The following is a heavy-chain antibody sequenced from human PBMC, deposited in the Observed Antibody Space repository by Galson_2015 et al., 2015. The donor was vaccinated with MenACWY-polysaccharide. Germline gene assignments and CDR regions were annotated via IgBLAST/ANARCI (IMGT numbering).Heavy chain of an antibody. D-gene: IGHD3-10*01. J-gene: IGHJ6*02. CDR1: GLTFSNNW. CDR2: INRDASST. V-gene: IGHV3-74*01. Sequence: LRLSCAASGLTFSNNWIHWVRQAPGEGLVWVSRINRDASSTAYADSVKGRFTISRDNAKNTLYLQMNSLRVEDTAVYYCVGPLGRGGTGAYGMDAWGQGTTVTVSS. CDR3: VGPLGRGGTGAYGMDA.